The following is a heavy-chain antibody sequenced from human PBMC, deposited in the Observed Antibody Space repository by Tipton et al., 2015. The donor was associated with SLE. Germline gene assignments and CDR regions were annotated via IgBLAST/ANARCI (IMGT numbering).Heavy chain of an antibody. Sequence: SLRLSCAASGFTLSTYAMHWVRQAPGKGLEWVAVISYDGSNKYYADSVKGRFTISRDNSKNTLYLQMNSLRPEDTAVYYCARDRGRSSSWSDDTFDIWGQGTRVTVSS. V-gene: IGHV3-30*04. CDR3: ARDRGRSSSWSDDTFDI. CDR2: ISYDGSNK. CDR1: GFTLSTYA. J-gene: IGHJ3*02. D-gene: IGHD6-13*01.